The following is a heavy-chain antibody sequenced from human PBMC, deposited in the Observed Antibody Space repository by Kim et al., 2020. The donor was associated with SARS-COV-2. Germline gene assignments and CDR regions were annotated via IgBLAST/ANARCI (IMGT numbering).Heavy chain of an antibody. CDR2: IYYSGST. CDR1: GGSISSSSYY. V-gene: IGHV4-39*01. D-gene: IGHD3-22*01. J-gene: IGHJ5*02. Sequence: SETLSLTCTVSGGSISSSSYYWGWIRQPPGKGLEWIGSIYYSGSTYYNPSLKSRVTISVDTSKNQFSLKLSSVTAADTAVYYCARRKVVISNWFDPWGQGTLVTVSS. CDR3: ARRKVVISNWFDP.